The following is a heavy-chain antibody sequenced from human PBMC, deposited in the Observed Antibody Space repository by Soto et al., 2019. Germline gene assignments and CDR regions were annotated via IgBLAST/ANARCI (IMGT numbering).Heavy chain of an antibody. J-gene: IGHJ6*03. CDR1: GGSISSGGYY. V-gene: IGHV4-31*03. CDR2: IYYSGST. CDR3: ASGELRFLELGYMDV. D-gene: IGHD3-3*01. Sequence: SETLSLTCTVSGGSISSGGYYWSWIRQHPGKGLEWIGYIYYSGSTYYNPSLKSRVTISVDTSKNQFSLKLSSVTAADTAVYYCASGELRFLELGYMDVWGKGTTVTVSS.